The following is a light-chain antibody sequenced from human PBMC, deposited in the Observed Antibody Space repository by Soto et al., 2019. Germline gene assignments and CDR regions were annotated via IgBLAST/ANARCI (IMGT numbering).Light chain of an antibody. Sequence: QSALTQPRSVSGSPGKSVTISCTGTSSDVGTYNYVSWYQQHPGKAPKLMIYDVSQRPTGVPDRFSGSKSGNTASLTISGLQAEDESEYYCCSYAGSYTSLFGGGTKLTVL. CDR2: DVS. V-gene: IGLV2-11*01. J-gene: IGLJ2*01. CDR3: CSYAGSYTSL. CDR1: SSDVGTYNY.